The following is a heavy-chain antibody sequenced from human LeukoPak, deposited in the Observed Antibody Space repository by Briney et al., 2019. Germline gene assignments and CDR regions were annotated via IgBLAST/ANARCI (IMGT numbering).Heavy chain of an antibody. V-gene: IGHV3-33*01. J-gene: IGHJ4*02. CDR3: ARGEGNYAINFDY. Sequence: GGSLRLSCAASTFTFSSYGMHWVRQAPGKGLEWVAVIWYDGSNKYYADSVKGRFTISRDNSKNTLYLQMNSLRAEDTAVYYCARGEGNYAINFDYWGQGTLVTVSS. CDR2: IWYDGSNK. D-gene: IGHD4-11*01. CDR1: TFTFSSYG.